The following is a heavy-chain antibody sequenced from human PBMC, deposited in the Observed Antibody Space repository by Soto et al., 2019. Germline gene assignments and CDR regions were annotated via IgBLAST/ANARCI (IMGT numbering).Heavy chain of an antibody. CDR2: IDWDDDK. J-gene: IGHJ4*02. CDR1: FSLSTSGMC. CDR3: ARTIYDFWSGYYDGVKYEGYYFDY. V-gene: IGHV2-70*11. Sequence: FSLSTSGMCVSWIRQPPGKSLEWLARIDWDDDKYYSTSLKTRLTISKDTSKNQVVLTMTNMDPVDTATYYCARTIYDFWSGYYDGVKYEGYYFDYWGQGTLVTVSS. D-gene: IGHD3-3*01.